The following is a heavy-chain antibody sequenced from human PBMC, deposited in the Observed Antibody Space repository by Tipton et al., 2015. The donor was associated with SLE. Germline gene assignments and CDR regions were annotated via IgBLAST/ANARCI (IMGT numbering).Heavy chain of an antibody. J-gene: IGHJ4*02. V-gene: IGHV4-34*01. CDR3: ARVGRGADVKGLDY. CDR2: INHIGST. D-gene: IGHD2-21*02. CDR1: GGSFSGYY. Sequence: GLVKPSDTLSLTCAVYGGSFSGYYWSWVRQPPGKGLEWIGEINHIGSTNYNPSLKSRVTVSVDTSKNQVSLKLSSVTAADTAVYYCARVGRGADVKGLDYWGQGIVVTVSS.